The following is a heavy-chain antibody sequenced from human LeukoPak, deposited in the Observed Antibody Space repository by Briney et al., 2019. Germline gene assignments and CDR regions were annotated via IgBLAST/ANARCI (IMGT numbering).Heavy chain of an antibody. CDR3: ARGQTNYYGSGSYTYYYYGMDV. D-gene: IGHD3-10*01. J-gene: IGHJ6*02. Sequence: GRSLRLSCAASGFTFSSYGMHWVRQAPGKGLEWVAVIWYDGSNKYYADSVKGRFTISRDNSKNTLYLQMNSLRAEDTAVYYCARGQTNYYGSGSYTYYYYGMDVWGQGTTVTVSS. V-gene: IGHV3-33*01. CDR2: IWYDGSNK. CDR1: GFTFSSYG.